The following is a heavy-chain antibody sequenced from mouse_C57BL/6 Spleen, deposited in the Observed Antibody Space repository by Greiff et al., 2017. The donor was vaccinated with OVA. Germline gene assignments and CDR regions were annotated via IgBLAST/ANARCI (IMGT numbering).Heavy chain of an antibody. Sequence: VQLQQPGAELVKPGASVKLSCKASGYTFTSYWMHWVKQRPGQGLEWIGMIPPNSGSTNYNEKFKSKATLTVDKSSSTAYMQLSSLTSEDSAVYYCANPSYGNYEGDYWGQGTTLTVSS. V-gene: IGHV1-64*01. CDR1: GYTFTSYW. J-gene: IGHJ2*01. D-gene: IGHD2-1*01. CDR2: IPPNSGST. CDR3: ANPSYGNYEGDY.